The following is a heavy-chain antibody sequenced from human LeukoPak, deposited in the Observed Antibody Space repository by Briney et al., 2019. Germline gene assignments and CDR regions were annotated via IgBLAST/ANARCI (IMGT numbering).Heavy chain of an antibody. J-gene: IGHJ5*02. CDR1: GFSFSSYY. V-gene: IGHV3-7*03. CDR3: ARDYTGYFP. D-gene: IGHD3-9*01. Sequence: GGSLRLSCAAPGFSFSSYYMSWVRQAPGKGLEWVALINPDGSERYYVDSVKGRFTISRDNAKNSLYLQMNSLRAEDTAVYYCARDYTGYFPWGQGTLVIVSS. CDR2: INPDGSER.